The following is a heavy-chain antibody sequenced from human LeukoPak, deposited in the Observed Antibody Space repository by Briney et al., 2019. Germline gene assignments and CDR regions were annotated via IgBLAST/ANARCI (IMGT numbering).Heavy chain of an antibody. CDR1: GLTFSRITYS. J-gene: IGHJ4*02. CDR3: ARGYRYGATFDY. Sequence: GGSLRLSCAASGLTFSRITYSMNWVRQAPGKGLEWVSYISSTSTTEYADSVKGRFTISRDNAKNSLYLEMNSLRARDTAVYYCARGYRYGATFDYWGQGALVTVSS. D-gene: IGHD5-18*01. V-gene: IGHV3-48*01. CDR2: ISSTSTT.